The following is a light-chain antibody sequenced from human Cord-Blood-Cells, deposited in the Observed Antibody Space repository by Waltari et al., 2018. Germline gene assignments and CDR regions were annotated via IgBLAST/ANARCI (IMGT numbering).Light chain of an antibody. CDR1: QSVLYSSNNKNY. CDR3: QQYYSTPPT. J-gene: IGKJ1*01. CDR2: WAS. Sequence: IVMTQSPDSLAVYLGERASITCKSSQSVLYSSNNKNYLAWYQQKPGQPPKLLIYWASTRESGVPDRFSGSGSGTDFTLTISSLQAEDVAVYYCQQYYSTPPTFGQGTKVEIK. V-gene: IGKV4-1*01.